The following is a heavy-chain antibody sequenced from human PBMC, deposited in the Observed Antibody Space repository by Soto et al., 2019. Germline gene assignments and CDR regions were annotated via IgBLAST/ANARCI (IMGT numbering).Heavy chain of an antibody. CDR2: ISWDGGST. CDR3: AKSTGIWVLDY. V-gene: IGHV3-43*01. D-gene: IGHD1-20*01. J-gene: IGHJ4*02. Sequence: RRVIQAPGKGLEWLSLISWDGGSTDYVDSVKGRFTISRDNSKNALFLQMSSLRSEDTALYYCAKSTGIWVLDYWGQGTLVTVSS.